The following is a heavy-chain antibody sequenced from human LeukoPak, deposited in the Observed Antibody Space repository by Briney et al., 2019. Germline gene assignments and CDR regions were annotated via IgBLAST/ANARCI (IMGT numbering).Heavy chain of an antibody. J-gene: IGHJ4*02. Sequence: GGSLRLSCAASGFTFSSYSMNWVRQAPGKGLEWVSSISSSSSYIYYADSVKGRFTISSDNAKNSLYLQMNSLRAEDTAVYYCAKDLERHIVVVTASAVDYWGQGTLVTVSS. V-gene: IGHV3-21*01. CDR2: ISSSSSYI. D-gene: IGHD2-21*02. CDR1: GFTFSSYS. CDR3: AKDLERHIVVVTASAVDY.